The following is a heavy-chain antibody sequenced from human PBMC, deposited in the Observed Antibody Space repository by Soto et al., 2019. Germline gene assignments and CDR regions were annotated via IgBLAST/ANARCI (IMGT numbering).Heavy chain of an antibody. CDR2: INHSGST. CDR3: ARGRGYSFITMVRGDSLYYFDY. D-gene: IGHD3-10*01. Sequence: SETLSLTCAVYGGSFSGYYWSWIRQPPGKGLEWIGEINHSGSTNYNPSLKSRVTISVDTSKNQFSLKLSSVTAADTAVYYCARGRGYSFITMVRGDSLYYFDYWGQGTLVTVSS. J-gene: IGHJ4*02. CDR1: GGSFSGYY. V-gene: IGHV4-34*01.